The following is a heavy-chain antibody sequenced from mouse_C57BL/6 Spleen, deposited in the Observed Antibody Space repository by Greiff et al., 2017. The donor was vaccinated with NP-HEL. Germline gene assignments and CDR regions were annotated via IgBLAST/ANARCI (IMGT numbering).Heavy chain of an antibody. CDR3: ATTAQATPYYFDY. CDR1: GYTFTSYW. CDR2: IDPSDSYT. Sequence: QVQLQQPGAELVKPGASVKLSCKASGYTFTSYWMQWVKQRPGQGLEWIGEIDPSDSYTNSNQTFKGKATLTVDTSSSTANMQLSSLTAEDSAVYYCATTAQATPYYFDYWGQGTTLTVSS. J-gene: IGHJ2*01. V-gene: IGHV1-50*01. D-gene: IGHD3-2*02.